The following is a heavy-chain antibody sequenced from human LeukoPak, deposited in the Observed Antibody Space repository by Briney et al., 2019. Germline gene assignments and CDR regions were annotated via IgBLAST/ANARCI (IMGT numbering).Heavy chain of an antibody. J-gene: IGHJ4*02. D-gene: IGHD1-1*01. CDR2: ISYDGSNK. CDR3: AKDQSVYGTAFDY. Sequence: PGGSLRLSCAASGFTFSSYGMHWVRQAPGKGLEWVAVISYDGSNKYYADSVKGRYTISRDNSKNTLYLQMNSLRAEDTAVYYCAKDQSVYGTAFDYWGQGTLVTVSS. V-gene: IGHV3-30*18. CDR1: GFTFSSYG.